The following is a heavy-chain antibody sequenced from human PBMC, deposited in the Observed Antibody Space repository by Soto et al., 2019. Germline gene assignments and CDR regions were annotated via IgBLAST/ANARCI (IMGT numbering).Heavy chain of an antibody. CDR1: GFTFSNYR. V-gene: IGHV3-7*03. J-gene: IGHJ3*02. D-gene: IGHD1-26*01. CDR3: ARVRAKVGATTLDAFDI. CDR2: IKSDGTEN. Sequence: GASLRLSCAASGFTFSNYRMSWVSQNPGKGLEWLADIKSDGTENYYVDSVQGRFTISRDNAQKSLYLQRNSLRAEDTAVYYCARVRAKVGATTLDAFDIGGQGTMVTVSS.